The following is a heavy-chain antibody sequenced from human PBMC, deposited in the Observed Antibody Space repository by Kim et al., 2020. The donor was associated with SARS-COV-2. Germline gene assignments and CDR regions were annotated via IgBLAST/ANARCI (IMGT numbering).Heavy chain of an antibody. V-gene: IGHV3-64D*06. CDR1: GFTFSSYA. CDR3: VKRYRVATSDAFDI. CDR2: ISSNGGST. J-gene: IGHJ3*02. D-gene: IGHD5-12*01. Sequence: GGSLRLSCSASGFTFSSYAMHWVRQAPGKGLEYVSAISSNGGSTYYADSVKGRFTISRDNSKNTLYLQMSSLRAEDTAVYYCVKRYRVATSDAFDIWGQGTMVTVSS.